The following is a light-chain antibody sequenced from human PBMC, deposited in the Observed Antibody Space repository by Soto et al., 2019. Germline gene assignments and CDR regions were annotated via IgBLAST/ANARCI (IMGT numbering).Light chain of an antibody. Sequence: EIVMTQSPATLSVSPGERATLSCRASQSISSNLAWYQHNPGQAPRLLMYDASTRATGFPARFSGSGSGTEFTLTISSLQSEDFAVYYCQQYNNWPLTFGGGTKVEI. J-gene: IGKJ4*01. CDR1: QSISSN. CDR3: QQYNNWPLT. V-gene: IGKV3-15*01. CDR2: DAS.